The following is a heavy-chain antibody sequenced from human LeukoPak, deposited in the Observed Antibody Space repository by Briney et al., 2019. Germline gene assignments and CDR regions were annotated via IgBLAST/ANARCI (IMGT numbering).Heavy chain of an antibody. CDR2: IYGDGGT. V-gene: IGHV3-23*03. J-gene: IGHJ4*02. CDR1: GFRFSTCG. D-gene: IGHD1-26*01. CDR3: AKDRSIGTYYTFNN. Sequence: GGSLRLSCETSGFRFSTCGMHWVRQAPGKGLEWVSIIYGDGGTSYGDSVKGRFTVSRDNSNNRLYLQMSGLTAADTAAYYCAKDRSIGTYYTFNNWGQGTLVTVSS.